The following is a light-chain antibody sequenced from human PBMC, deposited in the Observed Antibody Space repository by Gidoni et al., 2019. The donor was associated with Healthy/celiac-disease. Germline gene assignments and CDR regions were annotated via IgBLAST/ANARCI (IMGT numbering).Light chain of an antibody. Sequence: DIQMTQSPSTLSASVGDRATITCRASQSISSWLAWYQQKPGKAPKLLIYKASSLESGVPSRFSGSGSGTEFTLTISSLQPDDVATYYCQQYNSYWTFGQGTKVEIK. CDR2: KAS. V-gene: IGKV1-5*03. CDR1: QSISSW. CDR3: QQYNSYWT. J-gene: IGKJ1*01.